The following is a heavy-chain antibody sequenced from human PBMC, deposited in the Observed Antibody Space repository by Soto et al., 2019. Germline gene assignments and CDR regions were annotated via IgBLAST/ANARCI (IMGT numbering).Heavy chain of an antibody. V-gene: IGHV3-7*03. D-gene: IGHD3-16*02. J-gene: IGHJ4*02. CDR1: GFFFSAYC. CDR2: IKQDGSET. CDR3: ARDGHLFSGPYRQSRFES. Sequence: PRLSCTASGFFFSAYCMSWVRQAPWKGLEWVASIKQDGSETYYLDSVKGRFTITRDNIKNFLFLQMRDLRADDTASYYCARDGHLFSGPYRQSRFESWGLGALVTVSS.